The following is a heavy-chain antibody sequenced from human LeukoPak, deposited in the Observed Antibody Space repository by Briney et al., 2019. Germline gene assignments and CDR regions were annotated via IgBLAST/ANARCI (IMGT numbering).Heavy chain of an antibody. D-gene: IGHD4-17*01. V-gene: IGHV3-23*01. CDR3: AKVGYGDLDH. Sequence: PGGSLRLSCAASGFTFSSSAMSWVRQVPGKGLEWVSGISASGGSTYYADSVKGRLTISRDNPENTVYLQMSSLRVDDTATYFCAKVGYGDLDHWGQGVLVPVSS. J-gene: IGHJ4*02. CDR2: ISASGGST. CDR1: GFTFSSSA.